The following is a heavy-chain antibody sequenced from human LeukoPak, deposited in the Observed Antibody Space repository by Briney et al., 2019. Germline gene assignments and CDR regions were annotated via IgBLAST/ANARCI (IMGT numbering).Heavy chain of an antibody. D-gene: IGHD2-2*01. J-gene: IGHJ4*02. V-gene: IGHV3-21*01. CDR1: GFTFSSYS. Sequence: GGSLRLSCAASGFTFSSYSMNWVRQAPGKGLEWVSSISSSSSYICYADSVKGRFTISRDNAKNSLYLQMNSLRAEDTAVYYFARDGYDHPPDYWGQGTLVTVSS. CDR2: ISSSSSYI. CDR3: ARDGYDHPPDY.